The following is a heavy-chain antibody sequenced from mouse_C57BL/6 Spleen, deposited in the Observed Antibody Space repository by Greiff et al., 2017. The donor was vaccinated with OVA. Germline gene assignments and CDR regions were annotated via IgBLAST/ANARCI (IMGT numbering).Heavy chain of an antibody. J-gene: IGHJ4*01. CDR2: INPGSGGT. CDR1: GYAFTNYL. CDR3: ARIYDYDDYYAMDY. Sequence: VQLQQSGAELVRPGTSVQVSCKASGYAFTNYLLEWVKQRPGQGLEWIGVINPGSGGTNYTEKFKGKATLTADKSSSTAYMQLSSLTSEDSAVYFCARIYDYDDYYAMDYWGQGTSVTVSS. V-gene: IGHV1-54*01. D-gene: IGHD2-4*01.